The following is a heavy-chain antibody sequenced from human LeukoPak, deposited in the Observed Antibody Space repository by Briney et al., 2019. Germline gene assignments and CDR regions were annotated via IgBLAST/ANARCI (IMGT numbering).Heavy chain of an antibody. Sequence: ASAKVSCKASGYTFTSYGISWVRQAPGQGLEWMGWITTKNGNTNYAEKLQGRVTMTTDASANTAYMELRSLRSDDTAVYYCARPLYTNSPFDYWGQGTLVTVSS. D-gene: IGHD2-2*02. CDR2: ITTKNGNT. CDR3: ARPLYTNSPFDY. CDR1: GYTFTSYG. V-gene: IGHV1-18*01. J-gene: IGHJ4*02.